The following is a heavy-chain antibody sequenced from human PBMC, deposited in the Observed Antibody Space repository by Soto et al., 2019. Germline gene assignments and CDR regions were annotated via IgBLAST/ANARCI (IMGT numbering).Heavy chain of an antibody. CDR3: GRDPTAKRHGMDV. J-gene: IGHJ6*01. V-gene: IGHV3-53*01. CDR1: GLTVSSNY. CDR2: IYSGGST. Sequence: WGSLRLSCAAAGLTVSSNYMSCVRHAPGKGLEWVSVIYSGGSTYYADSVRGRFTISRDNSKNTLYLQMKSLRAEDTALYYCGRDPTAKRHGMDVWGQGTTVTVSS. D-gene: IGHD1-26*01.